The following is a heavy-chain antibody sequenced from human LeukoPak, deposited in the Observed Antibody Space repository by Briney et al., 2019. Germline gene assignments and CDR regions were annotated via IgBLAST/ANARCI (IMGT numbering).Heavy chain of an antibody. Sequence: SETLSLTCTVSGGSISSYYWSWIRQPPGKGLEWIGYIYYSGSTNYNPSLKSRVTISVDTSKNQFSLKLSSVTAADTAVYYCARDQTYYYGSGRYYYGMDVWGKGTTDTVSS. CDR3: ARDQTYYYGSGRYYYGMDV. V-gene: IGHV4-59*01. CDR1: GGSISSYY. CDR2: IYYSGST. J-gene: IGHJ6*04. D-gene: IGHD3-10*01.